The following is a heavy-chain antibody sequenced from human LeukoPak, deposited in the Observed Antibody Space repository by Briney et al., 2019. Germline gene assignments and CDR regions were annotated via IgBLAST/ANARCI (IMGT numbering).Heavy chain of an antibody. CDR2: ISAYNGNT. CDR1: GYTFTSYG. D-gene: IGHD3-10*01. CDR3: ARFHYNPNWFDP. V-gene: IGHV1-18*01. Sequence: ASVKVSCKASGYTFTSYGISWVRQAPGQGHEWMGWISAYNGNTNYAQKLQGRVTMTTDKSTSTAYMELRSLRSDDTAVYYCARFHYNPNWFDPWGQGTLVTVSS. J-gene: IGHJ5*02.